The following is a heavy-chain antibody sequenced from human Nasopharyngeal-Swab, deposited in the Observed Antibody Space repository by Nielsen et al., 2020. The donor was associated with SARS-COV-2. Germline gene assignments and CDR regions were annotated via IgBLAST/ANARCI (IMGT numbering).Heavy chain of an antibody. CDR2: IWYDGSNK. D-gene: IGHD5-18*01. Sequence: RQRPGKGLEWVAVIWYDGSNKYYADSVKGRFTISRDNSKNTLYLQMNSLRAEDTAVYYCASQSGYSSYWGQGTLVTVSS. J-gene: IGHJ4*02. CDR3: ASQSGYSSY. V-gene: IGHV3-33*01.